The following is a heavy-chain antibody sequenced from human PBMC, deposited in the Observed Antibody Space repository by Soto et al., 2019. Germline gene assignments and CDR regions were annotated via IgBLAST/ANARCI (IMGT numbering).Heavy chain of an antibody. CDR3: ASHSSLRGYCISTSCYGYYYGMDV. CDR1: GGTFSSYA. CDR2: MIPIFGTA. J-gene: IGHJ6*02. D-gene: IGHD2-2*01. V-gene: IGHV1-69*12. Sequence: QVQLVQSGAEVKKPGSSVKVSCKASGGTFSSYAISWVRQAPGQGLEWMGGMIPIFGTADYAQKFQGRVTITEDESTSTAYMERSSLRSKDTAVYYCASHSSLRGYCISTSCYGYYYGMDVWGQGTTVTVSS.